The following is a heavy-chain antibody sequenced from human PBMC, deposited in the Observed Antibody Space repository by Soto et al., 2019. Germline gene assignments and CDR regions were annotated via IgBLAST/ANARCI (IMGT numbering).Heavy chain of an antibody. CDR1: GYNFAGYW. CDR2: IYPSDSDT. J-gene: IGHJ4*02. V-gene: IGHV5-51*01. CDR3: ARGGVSTRTFDY. Sequence: PGESLKISCKGSGYNFAGYWIPWFRQMPGKVLELMGIIYPSDSDTRYRPSFQGQVTISADKSISSAYLQWSSLRASDTAMYYCARGGVSTRTFDYWGQGTPVTVSS. D-gene: IGHD3-3*01.